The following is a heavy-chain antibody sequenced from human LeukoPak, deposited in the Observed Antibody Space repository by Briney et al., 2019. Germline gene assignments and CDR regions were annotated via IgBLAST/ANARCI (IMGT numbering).Heavy chain of an antibody. CDR2: ISYDGSNK. D-gene: IGHD6-13*01. CDR3: ARAEYSSSWYTGY. CDR1: GFTFSSYA. Sequence: PGGSLRLSCAASGFTFSSYAMHWVHQAPGRGLEWVAVISYDGSNKYYADSVKGRFTISRDNSKNTLYLQMNSLRAEDTAVYYCARAEYSSSWYTGYWGQGTLVTVSS. J-gene: IGHJ4*02. V-gene: IGHV3-30*04.